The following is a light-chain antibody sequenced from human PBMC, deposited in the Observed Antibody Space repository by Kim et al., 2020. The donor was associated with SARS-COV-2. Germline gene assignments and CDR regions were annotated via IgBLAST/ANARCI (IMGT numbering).Light chain of an antibody. Sequence: AAREYRVTFTCRASQGISSYLAWYQQKPEKAPKLLIYAASTLQSGVPTRCSGSRYGTDFTLSISSLQPEDSAAYYCQQLDSYPRAVGQGAKVDIK. V-gene: IGKV1-9*01. J-gene: IGKJ1*01. CDR1: QGISSY. CDR3: QQLDSYPRA. CDR2: AAS.